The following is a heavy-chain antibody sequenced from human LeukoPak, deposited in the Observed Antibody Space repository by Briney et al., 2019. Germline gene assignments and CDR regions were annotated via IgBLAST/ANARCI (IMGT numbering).Heavy chain of an antibody. J-gene: IGHJ4*02. CDR3: ARDHRLLGYCSSTSCPTGEFDY. Sequence: GGSLRLSCAASGFTFSSYAMHWVRQAPGKGLGWVAVISYDGSNKYYADSVKGRFTISRDNSKNTLYLQMNSLRAEDTAVYYCARDHRLLGYCSSTSCPTGEFDYWGQGTLVTVSS. CDR2: ISYDGSNK. V-gene: IGHV3-30-3*01. CDR1: GFTFSSYA. D-gene: IGHD2-2*01.